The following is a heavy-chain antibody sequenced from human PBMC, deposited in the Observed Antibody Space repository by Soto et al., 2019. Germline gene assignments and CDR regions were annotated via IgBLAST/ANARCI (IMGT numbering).Heavy chain of an antibody. CDR3: STTRITMVRGVL. CDR1: GFTFSNAW. CDR2: IKSKTDGGTT. D-gene: IGHD3-10*01. V-gene: IGHV3-15*01. Sequence: EVQLVESGGGLVKPGGSLRLSCAASGFTFSNAWMSWVRQAPGKGLEWVGRIKSKTDGGTTDYAAPVKGRFTISRDDSKNTLYLQMNSLKTEDTAVYYCSTTRITMVRGVLWGQGTLVTVSS. J-gene: IGHJ4*02.